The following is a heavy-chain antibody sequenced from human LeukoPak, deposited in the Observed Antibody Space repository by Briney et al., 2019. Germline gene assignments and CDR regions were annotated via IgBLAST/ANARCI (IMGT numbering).Heavy chain of an antibody. CDR1: GASITSHY. CDR3: TRGYNTGWHDY. J-gene: IGHJ4*02. CDR2: IYNSGST. V-gene: IGHV4-59*08. Sequence: SETLSLTCSVSGASITSHYWSWSGQPPGKGPEGIGYIYNSGSTNYNPSLKSRVTISIDTSKNQFSLRLSSVTAADTAVYYCTRGYNTGWHDYWGQGTLVTVSS. D-gene: IGHD6-19*01.